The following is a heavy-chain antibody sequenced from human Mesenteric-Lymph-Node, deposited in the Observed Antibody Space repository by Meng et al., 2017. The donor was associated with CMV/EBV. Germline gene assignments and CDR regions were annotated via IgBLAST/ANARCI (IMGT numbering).Heavy chain of an antibody. CDR2: ISGNNGNT. CDR1: GYPFTSYY. J-gene: IGHJ4*02. V-gene: IGHV1-18*04. Sequence: ASVKVSCKASGYPFTSYYMHWVRQAPGQGLEWMGWISGNNGNTNYAQKLQGRVTMTTDTSTSTAYMELRSLRSDDTAVYYCARDNSRVFDYWGQGTLVTVSS. D-gene: IGHD6-13*01. CDR3: ARDNSRVFDY.